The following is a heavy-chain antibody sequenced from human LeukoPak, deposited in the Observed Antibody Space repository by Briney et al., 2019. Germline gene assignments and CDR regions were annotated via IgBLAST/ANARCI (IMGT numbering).Heavy chain of an antibody. D-gene: IGHD3-22*01. J-gene: IGHJ5*02. CDR2: ISYDGSNK. V-gene: IGHV3-30-3*01. Sequence: GGSLRLSCAASGFTFSSYAMHWVRQAPGKGLEWVAVISYDGSNKYYADSVKGRFTISRDNSKNTLYLQMNSLRAEDTAVYYCARTYYYDSSGYSSWFDPWGQGTLVTVSS. CDR1: GFTFSSYA. CDR3: ARTYYYDSSGYSSWFDP.